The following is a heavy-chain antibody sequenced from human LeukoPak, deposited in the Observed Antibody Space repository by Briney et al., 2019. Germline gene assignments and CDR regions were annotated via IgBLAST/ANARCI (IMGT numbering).Heavy chain of an antibody. J-gene: IGHJ3*02. D-gene: IGHD2-2*01. V-gene: IGHV3-48*03. CDR1: GFTFSSYK. CDR3: ARGCSSTSCYSGAFDI. CDR2: ISSSGSTI. Sequence: PGGSLRLSCAASGFTFSSYKMNWVRQAPGKGLEWVSYISSSGSTIYYADSVKGRFTISRDNAKNSLYLQMNSLRAEDTAVYYCARGCSSTSCYSGAFDIWGQGTMVTVSS.